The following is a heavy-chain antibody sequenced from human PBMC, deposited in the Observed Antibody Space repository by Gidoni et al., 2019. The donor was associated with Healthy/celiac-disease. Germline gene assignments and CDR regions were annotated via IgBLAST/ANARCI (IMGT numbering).Heavy chain of an antibody. V-gene: IGHV5-10-1*03. J-gene: IGHJ6*02. CDR3: ARPIAAAGIHYYYGMDV. Sequence: EVQMVQSGAEAKKPGETLRISCKGSGYSSTSYWTSWVRQMPGKGLEWMGRIDPSDTYTNYSPSFQGHVTISADKSISTAYLQWSSLKASDTAMYSCARPIAAAGIHYYYGMDVWGQGTTVTVSS. CDR2: IDPSDTYT. CDR1: GYSSTSYW. D-gene: IGHD6-13*01.